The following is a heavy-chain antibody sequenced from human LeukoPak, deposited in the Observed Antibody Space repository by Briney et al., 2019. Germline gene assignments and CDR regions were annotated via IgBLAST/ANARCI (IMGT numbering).Heavy chain of an antibody. V-gene: IGHV4-39*01. CDR2: VYYTGTT. D-gene: IGHD1-14*01. CDR3: TTGNY. Sequence: PSETLSLTCTVSGGSISSSSYYWGWIRQPPGKGLEWIGSVYYTGTTYYNPSLKSRVTISVDTSKNQFSLKLSSVTAADTAVYYCTTGNYWGQGTLVTVSS. CDR1: GGSISSSSYY. J-gene: IGHJ4*02.